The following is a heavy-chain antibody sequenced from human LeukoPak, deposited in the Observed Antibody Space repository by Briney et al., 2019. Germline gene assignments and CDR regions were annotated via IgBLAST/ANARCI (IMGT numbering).Heavy chain of an antibody. CDR1: GGSFSGYY. V-gene: IGHV4-34*01. D-gene: IGHD2-21*02. CDR2: INHSGST. J-gene: IGHJ4*02. Sequence: SETLSLTCAVYGGSFSGYYWSWIRQPPGKGLEWIGEINHSGSTNYNPSLKSRVTISVDTSKNQFSLKLSSVTAADTAVYYCARVRTRYCGGDCYPFDYWGQGTLVTVSS. CDR3: ARVRTRYCGGDCYPFDY.